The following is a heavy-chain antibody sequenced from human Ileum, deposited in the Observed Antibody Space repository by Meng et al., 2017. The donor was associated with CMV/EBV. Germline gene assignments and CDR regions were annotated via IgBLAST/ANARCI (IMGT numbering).Heavy chain of an antibody. J-gene: IGHJ5*02. CDR1: YY. Sequence: YYMSWIRPAPGKGLEWVSYISSSGSTIYYADSVKGRFTIFRDNAKNSLYLQMNSLRAEDTAVYYCAGGRDYYDSSGYYYPMDNWFDPWGQGTLVTVSS. CDR3: AGGRDYYDSSGYYYPMDNWFDP. CDR2: ISSSGSTI. V-gene: IGHV3-11*04. D-gene: IGHD3-22*01.